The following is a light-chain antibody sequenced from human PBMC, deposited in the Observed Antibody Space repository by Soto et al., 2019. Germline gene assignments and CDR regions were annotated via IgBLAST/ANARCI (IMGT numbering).Light chain of an antibody. Sequence: QSVLTQPASVSGSPGQSITISCTGTSSDVGAYDYVSWYQQHPGKAPKFMLYEVSNRPSGLSDRFSGSKSGNTASLTISGLQAEDEADYYCSSFPTSKTWVFGGGTKLTVL. J-gene: IGLJ3*02. CDR1: SSDVGAYDY. CDR3: SSFPTSKTWV. CDR2: EVS. V-gene: IGLV2-14*01.